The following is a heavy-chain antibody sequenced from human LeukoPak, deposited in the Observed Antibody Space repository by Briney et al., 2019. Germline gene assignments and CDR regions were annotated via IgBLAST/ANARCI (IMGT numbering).Heavy chain of an antibody. CDR3: ARRAAPDIVVVPAAMYDY. D-gene: IGHD2-2*01. Sequence: KTSETLSLTCTVSGGSISSGDYYWSWIRQPPGKGLEWIGYIYNSGSTNYNPSLKSRVTISVDTSKNQFSLKLSSVTAADTAVYYCARRAAPDIVVVPAAMYDYWGQGTLVTVSS. J-gene: IGHJ4*02. CDR1: GGSISSGDYY. CDR2: IYNSGST. V-gene: IGHV4-30-4*01.